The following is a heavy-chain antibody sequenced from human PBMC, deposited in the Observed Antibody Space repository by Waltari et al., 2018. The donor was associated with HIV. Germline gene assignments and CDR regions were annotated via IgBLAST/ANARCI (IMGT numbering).Heavy chain of an antibody. CDR1: GYDFTSYG. V-gene: IGHV1-18*01. D-gene: IGHD5-18*01. CDR3: TKGGGSWIQETHYYKAFDV. Sequence: QLLQSGPETGKPGAAVTISCKTSGYDFTSYGITWQRRAPGVGLEWVGWSRAYDGNIDVDRKFKDRVSLTTDTSTATAFLEVRSLTVDDTATYYCTKGGGSWIQETHYYKAFDVWGHGTTVIV. J-gene: IGHJ6*02. CDR2: SRAYDGNI.